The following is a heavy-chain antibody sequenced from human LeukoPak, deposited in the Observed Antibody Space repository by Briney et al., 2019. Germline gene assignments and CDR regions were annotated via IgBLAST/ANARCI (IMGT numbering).Heavy chain of an antibody. CDR2: IYHSGST. CDR1: GYSISSGYY. J-gene: IGHJ4*02. Sequence: PSETLSLTCTVSGYSISSGYYWGWIRQPPGKGLGWIGSIYHSGSTYYNPSLKSRVTISVDTSKNQFSLKLSSVTAADTAVYYCARVRGSGSYYIGIDYWGQGTLVTVSS. CDR3: ARVRGSGSYYIGIDY. V-gene: IGHV4-38-2*02. D-gene: IGHD3-10*01.